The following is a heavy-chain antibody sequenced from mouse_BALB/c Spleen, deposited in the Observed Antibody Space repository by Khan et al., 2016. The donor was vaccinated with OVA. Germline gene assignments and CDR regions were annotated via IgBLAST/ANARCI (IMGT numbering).Heavy chain of an antibody. CDR2: IWSGGST. CDR1: GFSLTSYG. CDR3: ARNYDYDEGLTY. Sequence: QVQLKQSGPGLVQPSQSLSINCTVSGFSLTSYGVHWVRQSPGKGLEWLGVIWSGGSTDYNEAFISRLSISKDYSKSQVFFKMNSLQSNDTAIYYCARNYDYDEGLTYWGQGTLVTVS. J-gene: IGHJ3*01. D-gene: IGHD2-4*01. V-gene: IGHV2-2*03.